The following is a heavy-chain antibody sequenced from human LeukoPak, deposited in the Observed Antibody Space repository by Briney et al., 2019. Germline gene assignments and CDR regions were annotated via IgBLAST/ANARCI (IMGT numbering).Heavy chain of an antibody. V-gene: IGHV3-53*01. CDR2: IYSGGNT. CDR3: ARNYYDSSGYRFYYYYGMDV. D-gene: IGHD3-22*01. CDR1: GFTVSIDY. Sequence: GGSLRLSCAASGFTVSIDYMSWVRQAPGKGLEWVSVIYSGGNTYYADSVKGRFTISRDNSKNTVHLQMNSLRAEDTAVYYCARNYYDSSGYRFYYYYGMDVWGQGTTVTVSS. J-gene: IGHJ6*02.